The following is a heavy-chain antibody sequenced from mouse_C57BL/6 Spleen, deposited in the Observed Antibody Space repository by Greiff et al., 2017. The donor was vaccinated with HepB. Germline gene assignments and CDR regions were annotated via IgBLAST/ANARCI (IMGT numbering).Heavy chain of an antibody. J-gene: IGHJ4*01. CDR3: ARRDVTYAMDY. Sequence: EVKLVESGGGLVKPGGSLKLSCAASGFTFSDYGMHWVRQAPEKGLEWVAYISSGSSTIYYADTVKGRFTISRDNAKNTLFLQMTSLRSEDTAMYSCARRDVTYAMDYWGQGTSVTVSS. CDR2: ISSGSSTI. CDR1: GFTFSDYG. V-gene: IGHV5-17*01. D-gene: IGHD2-12*01.